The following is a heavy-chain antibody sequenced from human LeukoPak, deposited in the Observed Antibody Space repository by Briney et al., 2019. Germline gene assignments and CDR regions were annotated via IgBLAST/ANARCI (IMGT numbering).Heavy chain of an antibody. CDR1: GGTFSSYA. D-gene: IGHD3-22*01. CDR2: IIPIFGTA. Sequence: SVKVSCKASGGTFSSYAISWVRQATGQGLAWMGGIIPIFGTANYAQKFQGRVTITTDESTSTAYMELSSLRSEDTAVYYCASMLYGGGYYYGYYCYMDVWGKGTTVTVSS. J-gene: IGHJ6*03. V-gene: IGHV1-69*05. CDR3: ASMLYGGGYYYGYYCYMDV.